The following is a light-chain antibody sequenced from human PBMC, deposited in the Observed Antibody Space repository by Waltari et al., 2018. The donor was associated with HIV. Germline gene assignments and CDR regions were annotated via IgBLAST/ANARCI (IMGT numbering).Light chain of an antibody. Sequence: QSVLTPPPSASAAPGQKVTISCSGSTSNIGNDYVSWYQHVPGAAPRLLIYDNNKRPSGIPDRFSGSRSGTSATLGITGLQTGDEAHYYCGTWDRSLSAAVFGGGTKLTVL. CDR3: GTWDRSLSAAV. CDR1: TSNIGNDY. J-gene: IGLJ3*02. CDR2: DNN. V-gene: IGLV1-51*01.